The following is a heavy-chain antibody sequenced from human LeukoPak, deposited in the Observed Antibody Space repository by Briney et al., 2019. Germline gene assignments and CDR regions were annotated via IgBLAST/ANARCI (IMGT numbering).Heavy chain of an antibody. Sequence: PSETLSLTCTVSGGSISTSNYYWGWIRQPPGKGLEWIGNIFYSGSTYYSPSLRSRVTISLDTSRNQFSLKLNSVTAADTAVYYCARARYHRRAYYYYYMDVWGKGTTVTVSS. J-gene: IGHJ6*03. D-gene: IGHD1-14*01. V-gene: IGHV4-39*07. CDR2: IFYSGST. CDR1: GGSISTSNYY. CDR3: ARARYHRRAYYYYYMDV.